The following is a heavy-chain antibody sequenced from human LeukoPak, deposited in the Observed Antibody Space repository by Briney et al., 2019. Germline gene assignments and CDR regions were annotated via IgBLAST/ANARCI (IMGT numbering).Heavy chain of an antibody. CDR2: ISWNSGSI. CDR3: AKDINYDNSGYYGE. V-gene: IGHV3-9*02. Sequence: GGSLRLSCAASGFTSDDYAMHWVRQAPGKGLEWVSGISWNSGSIGYADSVKGRFTISRDNAKNSLYLQMNSLRVEDMALYYCAKDINYDNSGYYGEWGQGTLVTVSS. D-gene: IGHD3-22*01. J-gene: IGHJ4*02. CDR1: GFTSDDYA.